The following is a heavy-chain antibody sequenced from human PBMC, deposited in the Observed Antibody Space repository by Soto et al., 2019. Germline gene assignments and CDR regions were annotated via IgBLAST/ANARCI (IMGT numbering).Heavy chain of an antibody. CDR2: ISYDGSNK. Sequence: PGGSLRLSCAASGFTFSSYGMHWVRQAPGKGLEWVAVISYDGSNKYYADSVKGRFTISRDNSKNTLYLQMNSLRAEDTAVYYCAKGYCSGGSCSSDYFDSWGQGTLVTVSS. CDR1: GFTFSSYG. CDR3: AKGYCSGGSCSSDYFDS. V-gene: IGHV3-30*18. J-gene: IGHJ4*02. D-gene: IGHD2-15*01.